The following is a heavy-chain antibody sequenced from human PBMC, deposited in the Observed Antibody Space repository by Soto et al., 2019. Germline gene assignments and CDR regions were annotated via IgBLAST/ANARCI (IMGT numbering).Heavy chain of an antibody. V-gene: IGHV1-46*01. CDR2: INPSGGST. CDR1: GYTFTSYY. Sequence: GASVKVSCKASGYTFTSYYMHWVRQAPGQGLEWMGIINPSGGSTSYAQKFQGRVTMTRDTSTSTVYMELSSLRSEDTAVYYCAINYGDYVPYYYYGMDVWGQGTTVTVSS. CDR3: AINYGDYVPYYYYGMDV. D-gene: IGHD4-17*01. J-gene: IGHJ6*02.